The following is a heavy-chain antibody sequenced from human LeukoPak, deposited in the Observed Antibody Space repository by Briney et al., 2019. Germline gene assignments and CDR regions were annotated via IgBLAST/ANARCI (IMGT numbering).Heavy chain of an antibody. CDR2: IYYRGST. J-gene: IGHJ4*01. CDR3: ARLLPAPGSYSPVDY. Sequence: SETLTLTCTASDASSSSSSHYWGRIRQPPGKGLEWIGSIYYRGSTYYNPSLKSRVTIFVDPSKNQFSLKLSSVTAADTAVYYCARLLPAPGSYSPVDYWGPLVLVTVSS. CDR1: DASSSSSSHY. D-gene: IGHD1-26*01. V-gene: IGHV4-39*01.